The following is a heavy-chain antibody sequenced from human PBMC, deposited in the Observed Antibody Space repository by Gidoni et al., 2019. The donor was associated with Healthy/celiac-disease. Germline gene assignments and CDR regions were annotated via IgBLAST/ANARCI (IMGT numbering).Heavy chain of an antibody. V-gene: IGHV3-21*01. CDR1: GFPFSSYS. CDR2: ISSSSSYI. J-gene: IGHJ4*02. Sequence: EVQLVESGGGLVKPGGSLRLSCAASGFPFSSYSMNWVRQAPGKGLEWVSSISSSSSYIYYADSVKGRFTISRDNAKNSLYLQMNSLRAEDTAVYYCARDGAGDTMIVGHWGQGTLVTVSS. D-gene: IGHD3-22*01. CDR3: ARDGAGDTMIVGH.